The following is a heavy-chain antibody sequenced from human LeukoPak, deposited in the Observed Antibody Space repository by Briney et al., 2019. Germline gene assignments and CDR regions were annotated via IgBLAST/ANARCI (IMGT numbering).Heavy chain of an antibody. Sequence: KPSETLSLTCTVSGGSISSSSYYWGWIRQPPGKGLEWIGRIYYSGSTYYNPSLKSRVTISVDTSKNQFSLKLSSVTAADTAVYYCARHVRSPGALYYMDVWGKGTTVTVSS. D-gene: IGHD3-10*02. J-gene: IGHJ6*03. CDR1: GGSISSSSYY. CDR3: ARHVRSPGALYYMDV. CDR2: IYYSGST. V-gene: IGHV4-39*01.